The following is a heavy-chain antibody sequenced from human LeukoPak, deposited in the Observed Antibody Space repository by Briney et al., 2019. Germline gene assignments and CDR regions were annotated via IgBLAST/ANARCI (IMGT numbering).Heavy chain of an antibody. V-gene: IGHV3-20*04. CDR3: ARAPEGIAAAGTTAFDY. Sequence: GGSLRLSCAASGFTFDDYGMSWVRQAPGKGLEWVSGINWNGGSTTYADSVKGRFTISRDNGKNSLYLQMNSLRAEDTALYYCARAPEGIAAAGTTAFDYWGQGTLVTVSS. CDR2: INWNGGST. D-gene: IGHD6-13*01. J-gene: IGHJ4*02. CDR1: GFTFDDYG.